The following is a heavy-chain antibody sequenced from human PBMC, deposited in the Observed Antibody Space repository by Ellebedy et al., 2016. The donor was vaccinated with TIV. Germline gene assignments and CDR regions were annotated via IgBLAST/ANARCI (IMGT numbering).Heavy chain of an antibody. Sequence: GESLKISCAASGFSTSGMHWVRQAPGKGPEWVSYISSSSSTILYADSVKGRFTISRDNAKKSLSLQMNSLRVDDTALYYCVRMYCSTFKCYPYFDFWGQGSLVTVSS. CDR3: VRMYCSTFKCYPYFDF. V-gene: IGHV3-48*04. CDR1: GFSTSG. J-gene: IGHJ4*02. D-gene: IGHD2-2*01. CDR2: ISSSSSTI.